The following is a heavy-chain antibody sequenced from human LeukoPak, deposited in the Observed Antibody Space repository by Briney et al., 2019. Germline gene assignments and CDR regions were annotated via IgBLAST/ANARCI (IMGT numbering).Heavy chain of an antibody. D-gene: IGHD4-11*01. V-gene: IGHV3-48*03. CDR3: ARTRVDTTTFDYFDY. Sequence: GGSLRLSCAASGFTFSSYEMNWVRQAPGKGVEWVSYISSSGSTIYYAGSVKGRFTISRDNAKNTLYLQMNSLRAEDTAVYYCARTRVDTTTFDYFDYWGQGTLVTVSS. CDR1: GFTFSSYE. J-gene: IGHJ4*02. CDR2: ISSSGSTI.